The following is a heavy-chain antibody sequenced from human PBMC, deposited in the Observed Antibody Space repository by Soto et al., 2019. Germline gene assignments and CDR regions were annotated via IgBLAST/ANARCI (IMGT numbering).Heavy chain of an antibody. Sequence: QVQLVQSGAEVKKPGSSVKVSCKASGGTFSSYTISWVRQAPGQGLEWMGRIIPILGIANYAQKFQGRVTITADKSRSTAYMELSTLRSEDTAVYSCAKDVEIAAAGTPANWGKGTLVPLSS. D-gene: IGHD6-13*01. CDR1: GGTFSSYT. CDR2: IIPILGIA. CDR3: AKDVEIAAAGTPAN. V-gene: IGHV1-69*08. J-gene: IGHJ4*02.